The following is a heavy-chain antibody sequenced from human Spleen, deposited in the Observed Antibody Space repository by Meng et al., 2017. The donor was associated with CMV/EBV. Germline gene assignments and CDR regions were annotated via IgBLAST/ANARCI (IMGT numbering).Heavy chain of an antibody. Sequence: GGSLRLSCAASGFTFSSYGMHWVRQAPGKGLEWVAVIWYDGSNKYYADSVKGRFTISRDNSKNTLYLQMTSLRAEDTAVYYCAIYDSSGYYPDAFDIWGQGTMVTVSS. CDR2: IWYDGSNK. J-gene: IGHJ3*02. D-gene: IGHD3-22*01. CDR1: GFTFSSYG. CDR3: AIYDSSGYYPDAFDI. V-gene: IGHV3-33*01.